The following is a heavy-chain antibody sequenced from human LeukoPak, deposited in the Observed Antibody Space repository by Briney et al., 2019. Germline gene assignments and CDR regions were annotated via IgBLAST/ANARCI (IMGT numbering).Heavy chain of an antibody. CDR3: ARGPGGYSFWFDP. V-gene: IGHV4-4*02. CDR2: IYHSGIT. Sequence: SGTLSLTCAVSGGSISSSNWWSWVRQPPGKGLEWIGEIYHSGITNYNPSLKSRVTISVDKSKNQFSLRVSSVTAADTAVYYCARGPGGYSFWFDPWGQGTLVTVSS. CDR1: GGSISSSNW. D-gene: IGHD5-18*01. J-gene: IGHJ5*02.